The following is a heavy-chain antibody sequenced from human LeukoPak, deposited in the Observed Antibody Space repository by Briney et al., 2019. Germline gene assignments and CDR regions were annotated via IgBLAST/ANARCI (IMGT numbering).Heavy chain of an antibody. Sequence: SETLSLTCTVSGGSISSSTYFWGWIRQPPGKGLEWIGTIYYSGSTYYNPSLKSRVTISVDSSKNQFSLKLSSVTAADTAVYYCARGPRASAPYYDILTGYYKRFDYWGQGTLVTVSS. J-gene: IGHJ4*02. CDR3: ARGPRASAPYYDILTGYYKRFDY. V-gene: IGHV4-39*07. CDR1: GGSISSSTYF. CDR2: IYYSGST. D-gene: IGHD3-9*01.